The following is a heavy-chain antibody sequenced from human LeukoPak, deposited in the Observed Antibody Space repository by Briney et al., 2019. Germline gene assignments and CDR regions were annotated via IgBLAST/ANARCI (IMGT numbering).Heavy chain of an antibody. J-gene: IGHJ4*02. CDR3: ARDFEISSG. CDR2: IKQDESEK. CDR1: GFTFSSYW. D-gene: IGHD6-19*01. V-gene: IGHV3-7*01. Sequence: GALRHSCVASGFTFSSYWMSWVRQAPGKGLEWVANIKQDESEKYCVDSVKGRFTISRDNAKNSLYLQMNSLRAEDTAVYYCARDFEISSGWGQGTLVTVSS.